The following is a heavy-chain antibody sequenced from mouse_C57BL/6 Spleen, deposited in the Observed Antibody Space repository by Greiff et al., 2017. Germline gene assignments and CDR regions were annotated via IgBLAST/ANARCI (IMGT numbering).Heavy chain of an antibody. CDR2: ISDGGSYT. D-gene: IGHD1-1*02. Sequence: DVMLVESGGGLVKPGGSLKLSCAASGFTFSSYAMSWVRQTPEKRLEWVATISDGGSYTYYPDNVKGRFTISRDNAKNNLYLQMSHLKSEDTAMYYGARRGGINWYFDVWGTGTTVTVSS. CDR3: ARRGGINWYFDV. J-gene: IGHJ1*03. CDR1: GFTFSSYA. V-gene: IGHV5-4*03.